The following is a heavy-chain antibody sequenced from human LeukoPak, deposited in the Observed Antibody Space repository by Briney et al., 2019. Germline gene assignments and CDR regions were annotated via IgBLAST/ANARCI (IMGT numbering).Heavy chain of an antibody. J-gene: IGHJ4*02. D-gene: IGHD5-12*01. CDR3: ARRVIVATLDF. CDR2: IFYSGTT. V-gene: IGHV4-39*01. CDR1: GGSISSSSYY. Sequence: SETLSLTCSVSGGSISSSSYYWAWIRQPPGKGLQWIGSIFYSGTTFYNPSLKSRVTISVDTSKSQFSLKLSSVTAADTAVYYCARRVIVATLDFWGQGALVTVSS.